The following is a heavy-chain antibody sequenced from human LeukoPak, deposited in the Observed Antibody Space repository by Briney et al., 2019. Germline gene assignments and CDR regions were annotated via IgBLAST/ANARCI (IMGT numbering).Heavy chain of an antibody. V-gene: IGHV1-46*01. Sequence: ASVKVSCKASGYTFTDYYIHYVRQAPGQGLEWMGLINPTGGSTGYAQKFQGRVTMTRDMSTSTDYMELSSLRSEDTAIYYCARDNSVGDNAWWFDPWGQGTLVTVSS. CDR2: INPTGGST. D-gene: IGHD1-26*01. CDR3: ARDNSVGDNAWWFDP. J-gene: IGHJ5*02. CDR1: GYTFTDYY.